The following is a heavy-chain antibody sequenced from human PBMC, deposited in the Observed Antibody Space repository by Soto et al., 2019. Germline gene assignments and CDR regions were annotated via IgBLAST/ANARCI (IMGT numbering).Heavy chain of an antibody. V-gene: IGHV3-30-3*01. J-gene: IGHJ5*02. CDR2: ISYDGSNK. D-gene: IGHD6-19*01. CDR1: GFTFSSYA. CDR3: AGDSSLIAGAGTGWFGP. Sequence: QVQLVESGGGVVQPGRSLRLSCAASGFTFSSYAMHWVRQAPGKGLEWVAVISYDGSNKYYADSVKGRFTISRDNSKNTLYLQMNSLGAEETAGYYCAGDSSLIAGAGTGWFGPWGQGTLVTVSS.